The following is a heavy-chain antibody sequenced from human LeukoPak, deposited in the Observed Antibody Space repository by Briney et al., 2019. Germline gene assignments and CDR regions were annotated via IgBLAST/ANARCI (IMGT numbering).Heavy chain of an antibody. Sequence: GASVKVSCKASGYTFTGYYMHWVRQAPGQGLEWMGWINPNSGGTNYAQKFQGRVTMTRDTSISTAYMELSRLRSDDTAVYYCARAGIAAAGRVGGDYYYYYYMDAWGRGTTVTVSS. D-gene: IGHD6-13*01. J-gene: IGHJ6*03. CDR1: GYTFTGYY. V-gene: IGHV1-2*02. CDR3: ARAGIAAAGRVGGDYYYYYYMDA. CDR2: INPNSGGT.